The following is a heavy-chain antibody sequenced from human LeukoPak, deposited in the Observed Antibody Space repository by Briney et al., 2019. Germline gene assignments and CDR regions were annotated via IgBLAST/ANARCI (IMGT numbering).Heavy chain of an antibody. V-gene: IGHV3-7*01. CDR2: IKPDGSVK. D-gene: IGHD4-17*01. CDR1: GFTFSSSW. J-gene: IGHJ2*01. CDR3: ARDATVTTALDWYFDL. Sequence: GGSLRLSCAASGFTFSSSWMSWVRQAPGKGPEWVANIKPDGSVKYYVDSVKGRFTISRDNAKNSLYLQMNSLRAEDTAVYYCARDATVTTALDWYFDLWGRGTLVTVSS.